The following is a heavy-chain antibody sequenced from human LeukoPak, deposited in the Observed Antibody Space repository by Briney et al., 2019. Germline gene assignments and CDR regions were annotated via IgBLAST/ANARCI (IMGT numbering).Heavy chain of an antibody. CDR3: ARGGVLQLLDH. CDR2: IDPSGDTT. J-gene: IGHJ4*02. CDR1: GFIFTNYY. Sequence: ASEKVSCMASGFIFTNYYMHWVRQAPGQGLEWMGMIDPSGDTTRYAQKFQGRVTMTRDMSTSTVYMELSSLRSEDTAVYYCARGGVLQLLDHWGQGTLVTVSS. D-gene: IGHD6-13*01. V-gene: IGHV1-46*01.